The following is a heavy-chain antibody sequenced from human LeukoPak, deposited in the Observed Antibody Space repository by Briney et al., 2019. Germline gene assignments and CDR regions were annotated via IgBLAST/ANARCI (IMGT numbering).Heavy chain of an antibody. Sequence: PSETLSLTCTLSGGSISSYYWNWIRQPAGKGLEWIGRIYTSGSTSYNSSLKSRVTMSVDTSKNQFSLRLSSVTAADTAVYYCVRNVGGYNYGYSLDYWGQGTLVSVSS. J-gene: IGHJ4*02. CDR3: VRNVGGYNYGYSLDY. CDR1: GGSISSYY. D-gene: IGHD5-18*01. CDR2: IYTSGST. V-gene: IGHV4-4*07.